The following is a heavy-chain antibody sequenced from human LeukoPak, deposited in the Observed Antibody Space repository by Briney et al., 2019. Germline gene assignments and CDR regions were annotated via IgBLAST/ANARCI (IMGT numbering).Heavy chain of an antibody. D-gene: IGHD2-8*01. CDR1: GFGFSDSY. Sequence: GGSLRLSCVDSGFGFSDSYMTWIRQTPGKGLEWLAYISGSGSEMYYADSVKGRFTISRDNAKNSLYLQMNSLRPDDTALYYCSTDPRLLIYWGHGTLVTVSS. V-gene: IGHV3-11*01. CDR3: STDPRLLIY. J-gene: IGHJ4*01. CDR2: ISGSGSEM.